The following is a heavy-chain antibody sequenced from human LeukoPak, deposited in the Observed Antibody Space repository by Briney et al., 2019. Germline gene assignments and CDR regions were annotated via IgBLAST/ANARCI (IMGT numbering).Heavy chain of an antibody. CDR3: ARDQAVDIVATIDY. J-gene: IGHJ4*02. D-gene: IGHD5-12*01. CDR2: ISAYNGNT. Sequence: ASVKVSCKASGGTFSSYAISWVRQAPGQGLEWMGWISAYNGNTNYAQKLQGRVTMTTDTSTSTAYMELRSLRFDDTAVYYCARDQAVDIVATIDYWGQGTLVTVSS. CDR1: GGTFSSYA. V-gene: IGHV1-18*01.